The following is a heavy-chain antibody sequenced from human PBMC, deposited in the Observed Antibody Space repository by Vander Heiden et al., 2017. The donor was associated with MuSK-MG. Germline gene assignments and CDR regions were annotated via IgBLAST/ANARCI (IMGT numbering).Heavy chain of an antibody. CDR1: GFPFSDYS. Sequence: EVQVVESGGGLVKPGGSLRLSCAASGFPFSDYSMNWVRQSPGKGLEWVASISGSSGYIFYADAVKGRFTVSRDNAKNSLFLQMNSLTADDTAVYFCARDEKRWLQFDYWGQGTLVTVSS. V-gene: IGHV3-21*01. CDR3: ARDEKRWLQFDY. CDR2: ISGSSGYI. J-gene: IGHJ4*02. D-gene: IGHD5-12*01.